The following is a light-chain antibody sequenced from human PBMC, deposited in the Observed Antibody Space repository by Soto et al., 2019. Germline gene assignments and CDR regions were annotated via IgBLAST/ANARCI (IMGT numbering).Light chain of an antibody. J-gene: IGKJ4*01. CDR1: QSVLYSSNNKNY. Sequence: DIVMTQSPDSLAVSLGERATINCKSSQSVLYSSNNKNYLAWYQQKPGQPPKLLIYWASTREPGVPDRFSGSGSGTDFTLTIRSLQAEDVAVYYCQQYYSTPLTFGGGTKVEIK. V-gene: IGKV4-1*01. CDR3: QQYYSTPLT. CDR2: WAS.